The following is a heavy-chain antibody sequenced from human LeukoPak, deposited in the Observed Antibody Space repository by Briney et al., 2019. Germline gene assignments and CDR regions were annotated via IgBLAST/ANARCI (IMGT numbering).Heavy chain of an antibody. D-gene: IGHD3-10*01. CDR1: GGSISSYY. CDR2: IYYSGST. J-gene: IGHJ4*02. Sequence: PSETLSLTCTVSGGSISSYYWSWIRQPPGKGLEWIGYIYYSGSTNYNPSLKSRVTISVDTSKNQFSLKLSSVTAADTAVYYCARDVYGSGSYDWGQGILVTVSS. V-gene: IGHV4-59*01. CDR3: ARDVYGSGSYD.